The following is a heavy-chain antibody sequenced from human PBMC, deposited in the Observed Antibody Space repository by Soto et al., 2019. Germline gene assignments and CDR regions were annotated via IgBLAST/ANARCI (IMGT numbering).Heavy chain of an antibody. V-gene: IGHV3-23*01. CDR2: ISGSGSST. J-gene: IGHJ4*02. CDR3: ANEPGYSGYEFVGY. CDR1: GFPFSSYV. D-gene: IGHD5-12*01. Sequence: GGSLILSSAASGFPFSSYVMRWVRHAPGKGLVWVSGISGSGSSTSYADSVKGRFTISRDNSKNTLYLQMNSLRAEDTAVYYCANEPGYSGYEFVGYWGQGTLVTVSS.